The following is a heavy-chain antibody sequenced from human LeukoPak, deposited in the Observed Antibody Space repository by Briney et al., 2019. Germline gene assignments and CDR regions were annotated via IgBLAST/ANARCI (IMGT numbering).Heavy chain of an antibody. Sequence: PSETLSLTCTVSGGSISSYYWSWIRKPPGKGLEWIGYIYYSGSTNYNPSLKSRVTISVDTSKNQFSLKLSSVTAADTAVYYCASGLRTTVTTYYFDYWGQGTLVTVSS. CDR2: IYYSGST. J-gene: IGHJ4*02. D-gene: IGHD4-17*01. CDR3: ASGLRTTVTTYYFDY. V-gene: IGHV4-59*01. CDR1: GGSISSYY.